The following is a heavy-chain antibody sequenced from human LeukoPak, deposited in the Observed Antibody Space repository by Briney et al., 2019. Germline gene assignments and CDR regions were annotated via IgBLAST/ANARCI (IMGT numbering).Heavy chain of an antibody. D-gene: IGHD3/OR15-3a*01. CDR2: IYYSGNT. CDR3: ARQTGSRLFILP. CDR1: GVSISSSNSY. J-gene: IGHJ4*02. Sequence: SETLSLTCTVSGVSISSSNSYWGWIRQPPGKGLEWIRSIYYSGNTYYNASLKSQVSISIDTSKNRFSLKLTSVTAADTAVYYCARQTGSRLFILPGGQGTLVTVSS. V-gene: IGHV4-39*01.